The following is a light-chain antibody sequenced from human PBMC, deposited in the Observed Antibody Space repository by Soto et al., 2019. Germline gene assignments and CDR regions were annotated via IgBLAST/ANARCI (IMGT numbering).Light chain of an antibody. J-gene: IGLJ2*01. V-gene: IGLV2-23*01. CDR2: EGS. Sequence: QSALTHPASVSGSPGQSITISCTGTSSDVGSYNLVSWYQQHPGKAPKLMIYEGSKRPSGVSNRFSGSKSGNTASLTISGLQAEDEADYYCCSYASSRSLVFGGGTKLTVL. CDR1: SSDVGSYNL. CDR3: CSYASSRSLV.